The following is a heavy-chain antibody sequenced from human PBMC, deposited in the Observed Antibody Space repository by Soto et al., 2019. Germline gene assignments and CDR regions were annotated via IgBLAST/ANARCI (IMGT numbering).Heavy chain of an antibody. D-gene: IGHD6-13*01. CDR2: INHSGST. CDR1: GGSFSGYY. V-gene: IGHV4-34*01. J-gene: IGHJ5*02. CDR3: ARGQQLVLGFRGYNWFDP. Sequence: TSETLSLTCAVYGGSFSGYYWSWIRQPPGKGLEWIGEINHSGSTNYNPSLKSRVTISVDTSKNQFSLKLSSVTAADTAVYYCARGQQLVLGFRGYNWFDPWGQGTLVTVSS.